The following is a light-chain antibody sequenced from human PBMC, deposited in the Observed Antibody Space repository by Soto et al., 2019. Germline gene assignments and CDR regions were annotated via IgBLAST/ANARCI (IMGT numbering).Light chain of an antibody. CDR2: GNK. Sequence: QSVLTQPPSVSGAPGQRVTISCTGTNSNIGAGYEVHWYQQIAGTSPKLLIYGNKNRPLGVPDRFSGSKSGTSASLAITDLQAEEEADDYCHSCDNFLSAVVFGGGTKLTVL. J-gene: IGLJ2*01. CDR1: NSNIGAGYE. CDR3: HSCDNFLSAVV. V-gene: IGLV1-40*01.